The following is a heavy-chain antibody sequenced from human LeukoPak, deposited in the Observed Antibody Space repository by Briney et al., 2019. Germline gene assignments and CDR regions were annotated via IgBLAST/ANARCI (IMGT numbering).Heavy chain of an antibody. CDR1: VGSFSGYY. J-gene: IGHJ4*02. V-gene: IGHV4-34*01. Sequence: PSDTLSLTCAVYVGSFSGYYWTWIPHPPGRGLEWIGEINHSGSTNYNPYLKSRVTISVDTSKSQFSLKLNSVPAADTAMYYCARGRDSYWGQGSLVTVSS. CDR2: INHSGST. D-gene: IGHD5-24*01. CDR3: ARGRDSY.